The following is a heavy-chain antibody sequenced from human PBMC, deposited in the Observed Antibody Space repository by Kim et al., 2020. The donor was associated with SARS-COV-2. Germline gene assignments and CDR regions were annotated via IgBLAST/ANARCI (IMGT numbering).Heavy chain of an antibody. CDR3: ARQQWLPFDP. J-gene: IGHJ5*02. CDR2: INNNRGGT. V-gene: IGHV1-2*02. Sequence: ASVKVSCKASGYTFIGYYMHWVRQAPAQGLEWMGWINNNRGGTNNEPQFQGRVTMTRDTTISTAYMELRRVRSDDTAVYYCARQQWLPFDPWGQGTLVTVSS. D-gene: IGHD6-19*01. CDR1: GYTFIGYY.